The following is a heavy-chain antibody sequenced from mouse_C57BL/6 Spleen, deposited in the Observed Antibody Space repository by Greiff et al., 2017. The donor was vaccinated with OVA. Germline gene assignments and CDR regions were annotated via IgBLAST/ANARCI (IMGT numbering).Heavy chain of an antibody. CDR3: ARLRDYDGYYDWYFDV. J-gene: IGHJ1*03. CDR1: GYTFTDYY. V-gene: IGHV1-26*01. Sequence: EVKLQQSGPELVKPGASVKISCKASGYTFTDYYMNWVKQSHGKSLEWIGDINPNNGGTSYNQKFKGKATLTVDKSSSTAYMELRSLTSEDSAVYYCARLRDYDGYYDWYFDVWGTGTTVTVSS. D-gene: IGHD2-3*01. CDR2: INPNNGGT.